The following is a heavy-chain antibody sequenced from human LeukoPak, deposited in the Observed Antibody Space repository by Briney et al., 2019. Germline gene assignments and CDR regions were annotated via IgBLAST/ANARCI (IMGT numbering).Heavy chain of an antibody. CDR1: GFTYRNYA. D-gene: IGHD3-10*01. Sequence: GGSLRLSCAASGFTYRNYAMSWVRQAPGKGLEWVSSVSDSGGSTYYADSVRGRFTISRDNSKSTLYLQMNSLRVEDTAVYYCAKEVSVYRSGSDRGGGIDYWGQGTLVSVSS. CDR2: VSDSGGST. CDR3: AKEVSVYRSGSDRGGGIDY. V-gene: IGHV3-23*01. J-gene: IGHJ4*02.